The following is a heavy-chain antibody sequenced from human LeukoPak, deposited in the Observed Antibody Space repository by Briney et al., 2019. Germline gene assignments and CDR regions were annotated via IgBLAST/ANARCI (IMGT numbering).Heavy chain of an antibody. CDR1: GGTFSSYA. Sequence: SVKVSYKASGGTFSSYAISWVRQAPGQGLEWMGRIIPILGIANYAQKFQGRVTITADKSTSTAYMELSSLRSEDTAVYYCAECSYGYSYYYYGMDVWGQGTTATVSS. J-gene: IGHJ6*02. CDR2: IIPILGIA. CDR3: AECSYGYSYYYYGMDV. D-gene: IGHD5-18*01. V-gene: IGHV1-69*04.